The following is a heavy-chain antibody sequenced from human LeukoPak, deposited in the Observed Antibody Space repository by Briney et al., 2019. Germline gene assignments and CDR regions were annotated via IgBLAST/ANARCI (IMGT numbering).Heavy chain of an antibody. CDR2: IYPGDSDT. V-gene: IGHV5-51*01. J-gene: IGHJ4*02. D-gene: IGHD2-15*01. CDR3: ARTYGYSEFDY. Sequence: GESLKISCKGSGYSFNSYWIGWVRQMPGKGLEWMGIIYPGDSDTRYSPSFQGQVTISSDKSISTAYLQWSSLKASHSAMYYRARTYGYSEFDYWGQGTLVTVSS. CDR1: GYSFNSYW.